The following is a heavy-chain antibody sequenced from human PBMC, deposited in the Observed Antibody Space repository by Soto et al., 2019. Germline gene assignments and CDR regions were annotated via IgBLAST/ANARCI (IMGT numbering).Heavy chain of an antibody. Sequence: GGSLRLSCAASGFTFSSYWMSWVRQAPGKGLEWVANIKQDGSEKYYVDSVKGRFTISRDNAKNSLYLQMNSLRAEETAVYYCEKEDKTGMDVWGQGTTVTVSS. CDR1: GFTFSSYW. V-gene: IGHV3-7*01. J-gene: IGHJ6*02. CDR3: EKEDKTGMDV. CDR2: IKQDGSEK. D-gene: IGHD2-15*01.